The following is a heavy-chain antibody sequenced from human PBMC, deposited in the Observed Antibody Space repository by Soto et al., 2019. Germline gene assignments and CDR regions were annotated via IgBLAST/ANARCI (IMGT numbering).Heavy chain of an antibody. CDR3: VRDAIPQLFWSGYYDPSLGGNAFDI. CDR2: IYYNGST. V-gene: IGHV4-59*01. J-gene: IGHJ3*02. CDR1: GGSISSYY. D-gene: IGHD3-3*01. Sequence: SETLSLTCTVSGGSISSYYWSWIRQPPGKGLEWIGHIYYNGSTNYNPSLKSRVTISIDTSKNQFSLKLNSVTTVDKAMFYCVRDAIPQLFWSGYYDPSLGGNAFDIWGQGTMVTVSS.